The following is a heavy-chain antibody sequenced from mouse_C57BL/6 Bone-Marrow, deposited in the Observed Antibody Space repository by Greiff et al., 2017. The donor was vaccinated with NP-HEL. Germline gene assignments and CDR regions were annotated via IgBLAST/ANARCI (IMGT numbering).Heavy chain of an antibody. CDR3: TRSSMGGGFAY. D-gene: IGHD2-10*02. J-gene: IGHJ3*01. V-gene: IGHV1-15*01. CDR2: IDPETGGT. Sequence: VQLQQSGAELVRPGASVTLSCKASGYTFTDYEMHWVKQTPVHGLEWIGAIDPETGGTAYNQKFKGKAILTADKSSSTAYMELRSLTSEDSSVYYWTRSSMGGGFAYWGQGTLVTVSA. CDR1: GYTFTDYE.